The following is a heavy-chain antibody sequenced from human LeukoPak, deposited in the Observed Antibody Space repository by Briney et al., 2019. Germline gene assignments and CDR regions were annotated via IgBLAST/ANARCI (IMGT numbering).Heavy chain of an antibody. J-gene: IGHJ4*02. Sequence: NASETLSLTCAVSGGSISSSNWWSWVRQPPGKGLEWIGEIYHSGSTNYNPSLKSRVTISVDKSKNQFSLKLSSVTAADTAVYYCARLTGITIFYPTYYYFDYWGQGTLSPSPQ. CDR3: ARLTGITIFYPTYYYFDY. CDR1: GGSISSSNW. V-gene: IGHV4-4*02. D-gene: IGHD3-9*01. CDR2: IYHSGST.